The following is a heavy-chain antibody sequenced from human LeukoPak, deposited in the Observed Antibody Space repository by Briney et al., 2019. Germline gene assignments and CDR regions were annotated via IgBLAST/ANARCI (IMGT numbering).Heavy chain of an antibody. J-gene: IGHJ4*02. D-gene: IGHD1-26*01. CDR3: ARRLVGGTDYFDY. CDR2: IKTDGTEE. V-gene: IGHV3-7*01. CDR1: GFTFSTYW. Sequence: GGSLRLSCTASGFTFSTYWMTWVRQAPGKGLEWAANIKTDGTEEYYADSVKGRFTISRDNAKNSLYLHMKSLRVDDTAVYYCARRLVGGTDYFDYWGQGTLVTVSS.